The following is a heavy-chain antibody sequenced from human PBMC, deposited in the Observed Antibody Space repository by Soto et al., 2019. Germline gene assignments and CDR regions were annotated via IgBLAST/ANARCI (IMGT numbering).Heavy chain of an antibody. V-gene: IGHV1-8*01. J-gene: IGHJ6*02. CDR2: MNPNSGNT. CDR3: ARDPSSGWYVGSTRHYYYYYGMDV. D-gene: IGHD6-19*01. Sequence: ASVKVSCKASGYTFTSYDINWVRRATGQGLEWMGWMNPNSGNTGYAQKFQGRVTMTRNTSISTAYMELSSLRSEDTAVYYCARDPSSGWYVGSTRHYYYYYGMDVWGQGTTVTVYS. CDR1: GYTFTSYD.